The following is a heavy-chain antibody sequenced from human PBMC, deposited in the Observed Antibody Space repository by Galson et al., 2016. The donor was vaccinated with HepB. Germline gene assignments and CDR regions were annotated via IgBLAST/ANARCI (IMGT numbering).Heavy chain of an antibody. D-gene: IGHD5-18*01. Sequence: SLRLSCAAAGFTFHNFAMAWVRQVPGKGLEWVSSIIASGETTYYADSVKGRFTISRVNSKNMVYLQMNSLSAEDTAIYYRASHPDTLDFWGQGTLVTVSS. J-gene: IGHJ4*02. CDR2: IIASGETT. CDR1: GFTFHNFA. CDR3: ASHPDTLDF. V-gene: IGHV3-23*01.